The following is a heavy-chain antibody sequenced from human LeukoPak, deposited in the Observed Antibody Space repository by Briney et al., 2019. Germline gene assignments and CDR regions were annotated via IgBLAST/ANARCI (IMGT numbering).Heavy chain of an antibody. V-gene: IGHV4-39*07. CDR1: GGSISSSSYY. CDR3: ARVTVNHYYYYYYMDV. D-gene: IGHD4-17*01. CDR2: IYYSGST. Sequence: PETLSLTCTVSGGSISSSSYYWGWIRQPPGKGLEWIGSIYYSGSTYYNPSLKSRVTISEDTSKNQFSLKLSSVTAADTAVYYCARVTVNHYYYYYYMDVWGKGTTVTVSS. J-gene: IGHJ6*03.